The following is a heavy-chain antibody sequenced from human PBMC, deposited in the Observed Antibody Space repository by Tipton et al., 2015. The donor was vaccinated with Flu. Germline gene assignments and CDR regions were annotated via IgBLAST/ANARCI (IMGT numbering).Heavy chain of an antibody. J-gene: IGHJ6*02. V-gene: IGHV4-39*07. CDR2: IYYSGST. CDR3: ARAGTTWGRMDV. Sequence: TLSLTCTVSGGSISTTNYYWGWVRQPPGKGLEWIGNIYYSGSTYYNPSLKSRVTISVDTSKNQFSLKLSSVTAADTAVYYCARAGTTWGRMDVWGQGTTVTVSS. CDR1: GGSISTTNYY. D-gene: IGHD3-16*01.